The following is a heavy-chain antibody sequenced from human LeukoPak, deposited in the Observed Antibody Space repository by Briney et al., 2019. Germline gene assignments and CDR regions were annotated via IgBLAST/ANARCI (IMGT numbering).Heavy chain of an antibody. Sequence: SETLSLTCTVSGGSISTSTYYWGWIRQPPGKGLEWIGSIHYSGSTSYNPSHRSRVTISVYTSKNQFSLKLTSVTAADTAVFYCARHSGTYRSLIDYWGQGTLVTVSS. CDR1: GGSISTSTYY. J-gene: IGHJ4*02. CDR2: IHYSGST. V-gene: IGHV4-39*01. CDR3: ARHSGTYRSLIDY. D-gene: IGHD1-26*01.